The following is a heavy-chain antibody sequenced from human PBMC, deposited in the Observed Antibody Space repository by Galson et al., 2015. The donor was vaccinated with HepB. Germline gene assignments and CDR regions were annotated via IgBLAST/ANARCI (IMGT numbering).Heavy chain of an antibody. Sequence: SLRLSCAGSGFTFGDHAMSWFRQAPGKGLEWVGFIRSKAYGGTTEYRASVKDRFSISRDDSKSIAYLQMNSLKTEDTAVYYCTEHRSNNWYRGHDNWGQGTLVTVPS. V-gene: IGHV3-49*03. CDR2: IRSKAYGGTT. J-gene: IGHJ4*02. D-gene: IGHD1-1*01. CDR3: TEHRSNNWYRGHDN. CDR1: GFTFGDHA.